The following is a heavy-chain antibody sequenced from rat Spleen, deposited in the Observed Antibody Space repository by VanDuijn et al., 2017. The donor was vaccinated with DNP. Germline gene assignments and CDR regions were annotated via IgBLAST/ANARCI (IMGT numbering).Heavy chain of an antibody. J-gene: IGHJ2*01. CDR2: ISPSGSDT. Sequence: EVQLVESGGGLVQPGRSLRLSCTTSGFTFINYGMAWVRQAPTKGLEWVASISPSGSDTYYRDFVKGRFTISRDNAKDTQYLQMDSLTSEDTATYYCARHVLPLRVWDYWGQGVMVTVSS. CDR1: GFTFINYG. CDR3: ARHVLPLRVWDY. V-gene: IGHV5S13*01. D-gene: IGHD1-4*01.